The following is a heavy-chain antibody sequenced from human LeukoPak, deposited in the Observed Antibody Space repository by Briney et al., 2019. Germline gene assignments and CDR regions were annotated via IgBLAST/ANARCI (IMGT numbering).Heavy chain of an antibody. Sequence: PGRSLRLSCAASGFTFSSHTMNWVRQAPGKGLEWVSSISSTSTSIYHADSVKGRFTISRDNTKNSLYLQMNSLRAEDTAVYYCARGFRAFDFWAQGTVVTVSS. J-gene: IGHJ3*01. V-gene: IGHV3-21*01. CDR3: ARGFRAFDF. CDR2: ISSTSTSI. CDR1: GFTFSSHT.